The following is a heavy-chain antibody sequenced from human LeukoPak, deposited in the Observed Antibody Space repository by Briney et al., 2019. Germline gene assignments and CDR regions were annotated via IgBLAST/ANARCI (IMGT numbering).Heavy chain of an antibody. CDR1: GFSFSDYW. J-gene: IGHJ1*01. CDR3: GRVHEGSVYRPTEH. V-gene: IGHV3-7*01. Sequence: GGSLRLSCAASGFSFSDYWMTWVRQAPGKGLEWVASMKKDGSDEKYVDSVKGRFTISRDNAKNLLFLQMNSLRAEDTAVYFCGRVHEGSVYRPTEHWGQGTLVTVST. CDR2: MKKDGSDE. D-gene: IGHD5/OR15-5a*01.